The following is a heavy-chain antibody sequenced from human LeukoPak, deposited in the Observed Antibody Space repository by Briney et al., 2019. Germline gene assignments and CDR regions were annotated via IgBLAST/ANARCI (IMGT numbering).Heavy chain of an antibody. J-gene: IGHJ4*02. V-gene: IGHV5-51*01. CDR1: GYSFTSYW. D-gene: IGHD3-10*01. CDR3: ARRGNYYFDS. Sequence: GESLKISCKGSGYSFTSYWIAWVRQMPGRGLEWMGVLYPGDSDTRYSPSFQGQVTISADKSITTAYLQWSSLKAPDTAIYYCARRGNYYFDSWGQGTLVTVSS. CDR2: LYPGDSDT.